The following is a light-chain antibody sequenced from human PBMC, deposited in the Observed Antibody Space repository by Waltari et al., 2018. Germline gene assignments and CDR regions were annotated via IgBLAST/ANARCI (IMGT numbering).Light chain of an antibody. V-gene: IGLV1-40*01. J-gene: IGLJ3*02. CDR3: QSYDTNLMTVV. Sequence: QSVLTQPPSVSGAPGQRVTISCTGSGSNIGAGYDVHWYQQLSRAAPKLHIYGISGGPLGGPDRFFGSTSGTSAALAITGLQAEDEADYYCQSYDTNLMTVVFGGGTKLTVL. CDR2: GIS. CDR1: GSNIGAGYD.